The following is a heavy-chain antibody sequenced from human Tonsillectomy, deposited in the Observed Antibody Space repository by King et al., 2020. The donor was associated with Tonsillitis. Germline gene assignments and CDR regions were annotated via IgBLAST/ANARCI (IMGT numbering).Heavy chain of an antibody. J-gene: IGHJ3*02. Sequence: QLVQSGAEVKKPGSSVKVSCKASGGTFSSYAINWVRRAPGQGLEWMGGIIPIFGSGNYAQKFQGRVTITADESTSTAYMELSSLRSEDTAVYYCAREIYDGSGYYSLSAFDIWGQGTMVAVSS. CDR2: IIPIFGSG. CDR1: GGTFSSYA. D-gene: IGHD3-22*01. CDR3: AREIYDGSGYYSLSAFDI. V-gene: IGHV1-69*12.